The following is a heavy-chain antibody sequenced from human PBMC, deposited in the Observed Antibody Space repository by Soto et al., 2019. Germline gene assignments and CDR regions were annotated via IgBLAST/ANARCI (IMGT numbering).Heavy chain of an antibody. CDR1: GGSFSGYY. D-gene: IGHD2-8*02. V-gene: IGHV4-34*01. Sequence: PSETLSLTCAVYGGSFSGYYWTWIRQPPGTGLEWIGEINHSGSTNYNPSLKSRVTISVYTSKNQFSLNLTSVPAADTAVYYCARDKITGLFDYWGQGNLVTVSS. CDR2: INHSGST. J-gene: IGHJ4*02. CDR3: ARDKITGLFDY.